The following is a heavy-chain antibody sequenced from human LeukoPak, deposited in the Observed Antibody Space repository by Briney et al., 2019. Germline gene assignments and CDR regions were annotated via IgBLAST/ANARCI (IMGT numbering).Heavy chain of an antibody. J-gene: IGHJ4*02. D-gene: IGHD1-14*01. V-gene: IGHV6-1*01. CDR1: GDSVSSSTSA. Sequence: SQTLSLTCAISGDSVSSSTSAWSWIRQSPSRGLEWLGRTYFRSKWIHDYALSVRGRITINPDTSKNQVSLQLNSKTPEDTAIYYCARNFSPDFDYWGQGTLVTVSS. CDR3: ARNFSPDFDY. CDR2: TYFRSKWIH.